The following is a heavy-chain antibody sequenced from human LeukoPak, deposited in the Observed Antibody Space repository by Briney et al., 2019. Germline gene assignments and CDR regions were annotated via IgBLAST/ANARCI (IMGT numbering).Heavy chain of an antibody. CDR2: ITGNGNST. CDR1: GFTLSSYW. D-gene: IGHD2-15*01. Sequence: GGSLRLSCAASGFTLSSYWMHWVRQAPGKGLVWVSLITGNGNSTIYADSVKGRFTISRDNAKNTLYLQMNSLRPEDTAVYYCVSSGGSVWGQGTLVIVSS. J-gene: IGHJ4*02. V-gene: IGHV3-74*01. CDR3: VSSGGSV.